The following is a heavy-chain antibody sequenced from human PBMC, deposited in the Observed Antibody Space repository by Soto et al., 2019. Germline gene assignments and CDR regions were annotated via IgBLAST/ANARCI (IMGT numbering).Heavy chain of an antibody. CDR3: ARDGVEGYFDWLLKFDY. V-gene: IGHV3-7*03. CDR1: GFTFSSYW. J-gene: IGHJ4*02. Sequence: EVQLVESGGGLVQPGGSLRLSCAASGFTFSSYWMSWVRQAPGKGLEWVANIKQDGSEKYYVDSVKGRFTISRDNAKNSLYLQMNSLRAEDTAVYYCARDGVEGYFDWLLKFDYWGQGTLVTVSS. CDR2: IKQDGSEK. D-gene: IGHD3-9*01.